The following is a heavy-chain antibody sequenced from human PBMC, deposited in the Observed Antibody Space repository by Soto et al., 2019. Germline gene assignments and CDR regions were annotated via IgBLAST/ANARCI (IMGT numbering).Heavy chain of an antibody. Sequence: QVQLQESGPGLVKPSQTLSLTCTVSGGSISSGGYYWSWIRQHPGKGLEWIGYIYYSGSTYYNPSLKSRVTISVDTSKNQFSLKLSSVTAADTAVYYCARVILEYSSSNGLWWFDPWGQGTLVTVSS. CDR2: IYYSGST. CDR3: ARVILEYSSSNGLWWFDP. D-gene: IGHD6-6*01. V-gene: IGHV4-31*03. CDR1: GGSISSGGYY. J-gene: IGHJ5*02.